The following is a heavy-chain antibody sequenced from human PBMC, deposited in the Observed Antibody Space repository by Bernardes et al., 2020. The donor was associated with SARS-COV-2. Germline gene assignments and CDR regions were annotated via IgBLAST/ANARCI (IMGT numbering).Heavy chain of an antibody. V-gene: IGHV3-48*01. D-gene: IGHD3-10*01. CDR1: GFTFRSYS. CDR3: AKELAYGTTWRDYKYYFGMDV. CDR2: ISSSSSTI. Sequence: EGSLILSCAASGFTFRSYSMNWVRQAPGQGLEWVSYISSSSSTIYYADSVKGRFTISRDNAKNTLYLEMNSLRAEDTAVYYCAKELAYGTTWRDYKYYFGMDVWGQGTTVTVSS. J-gene: IGHJ6*02.